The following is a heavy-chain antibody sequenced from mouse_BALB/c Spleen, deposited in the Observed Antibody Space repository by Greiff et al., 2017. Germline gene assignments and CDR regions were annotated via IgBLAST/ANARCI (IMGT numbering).Heavy chain of an antibody. CDR3: TRWNYGNDYWYIDV. Sequence: EVQLQQSGTVLARPGASVKMSCKASGYTFTSYWMHWVKQRPGQGLEWIGSIYPGNSDTSYNQKFKGKAKLTAVTSTSTAYMELSSLTNEDSAVYYCTRWNYGNDYWYIDVWGAGTTVTVSS. J-gene: IGHJ1*01. V-gene: IGHV1-5*01. CDR2: IYPGNSDT. CDR1: GYTFTSYW. D-gene: IGHD2-1*01.